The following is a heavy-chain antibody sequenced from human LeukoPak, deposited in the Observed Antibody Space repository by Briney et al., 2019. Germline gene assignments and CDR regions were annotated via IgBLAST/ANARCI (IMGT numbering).Heavy chain of an antibody. CDR1: GYSFTSYW. J-gene: IGHJ4*02. CDR2: IYPGDSDT. CDR3: ATVPYGPGSYPDY. V-gene: IGHV5-51*01. Sequence: GESLKISCKGSGYSFTSYWIGWVRQLPGKGLGGMGIIYPGDSDTRYSPSFQGQVTISADKSISTAYLQWSSLKASDTAMYYCATVPYGPGSYPDYWGQGTLVTVSS. D-gene: IGHD3-10*01.